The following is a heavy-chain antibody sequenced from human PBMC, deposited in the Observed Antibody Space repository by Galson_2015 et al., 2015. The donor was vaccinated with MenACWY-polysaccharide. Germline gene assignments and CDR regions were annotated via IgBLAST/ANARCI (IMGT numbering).Heavy chain of an antibody. CDR2: IDWNDGK. D-gene: IGHD6-13*01. CDR3: TRTAAAGQGYFDY. Sequence: PALVKPPQPLTLTCTFSGFSLSTTGMRVSWIRQPPGKALERLARIDWNDGKFYSTSLKTRLTISKDTSKNQVVLTMSNMDAVDTASYYCTRTAAAGQGYFDYWGQGTQVTVSS. J-gene: IGHJ4*03. V-gene: IGHV2-70*04. CDR1: GFSLSTTGMR.